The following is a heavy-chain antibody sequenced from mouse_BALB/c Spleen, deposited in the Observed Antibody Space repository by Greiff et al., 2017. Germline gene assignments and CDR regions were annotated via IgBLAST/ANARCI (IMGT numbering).Heavy chain of an antibody. CDR3: TLIYYGNPWFAY. CDR2: IRLKSNNYAT. CDR1: GFTFSNYW. V-gene: IGHV6-6*02. D-gene: IGHD2-1*01. Sequence: EVKVEESGGGLVQPGGSMKLSCVASGFTFSNYWMNWVRQSPEKGLEWVAEIRLKSNNYATHYAESVKGRFTISRDDSKSSVYLQMNNLRAEDTGIYYCTLIYYGNPWFAYWGQGTLVTVSA. J-gene: IGHJ3*01.